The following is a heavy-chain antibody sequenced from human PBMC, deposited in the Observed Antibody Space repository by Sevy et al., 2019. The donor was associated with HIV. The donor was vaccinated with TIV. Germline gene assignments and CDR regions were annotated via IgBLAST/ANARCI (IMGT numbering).Heavy chain of an antibody. J-gene: IGHJ6*03. CDR1: GFTFGDHA. V-gene: IGHV3-49*03. D-gene: IGHD6-13*01. Sequence: GGSLRLSCTASGFTFGDHAMSWFRQAPGKGLERVGFIRSKAYGGTTEYAASVKGRFTISRDDSNSIAYLQMNSLKTEDTAMYYCTRDRNSRNYYMDVWGKGTTVTVSS. CDR3: TRDRNSRNYYMDV. CDR2: IRSKAYGGTT.